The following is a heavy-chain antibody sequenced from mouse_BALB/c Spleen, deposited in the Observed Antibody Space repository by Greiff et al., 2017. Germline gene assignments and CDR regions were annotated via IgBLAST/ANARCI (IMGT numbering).Heavy chain of an antibody. D-gene: IGHD2-14*01. J-gene: IGHJ4*01. CDR2: IWAGGST. CDR3: ARDNYRYDDAMDY. CDR1: GFSLTSYG. Sequence: VMLVESGPGLVAPSQSLSITCTVSGFSLTSYGVHWVRQPPGKGLEWLGVIWAGGSTNYNSALMSRLSISKDNSKSQVFLKMNSLQTDDTAMYYCARDNYRYDDAMDYWGQGTSVTVSS. V-gene: IGHV2-9*02.